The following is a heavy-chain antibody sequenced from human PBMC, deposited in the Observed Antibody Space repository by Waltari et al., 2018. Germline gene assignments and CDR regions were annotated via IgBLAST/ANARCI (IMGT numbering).Heavy chain of an antibody. Sequence: QVQLVESGGGVVQPGGSLRLSCAASGFTFSRYGMHWVRQAPGKGLEWVAFIRYDGSNNYYADSVKGGFTISRDNSKNTLYLQMNSLRAEDTAVYYCAKDRCGGDCYYFDYWGQGTLVTVSS. CDR1: GFTFSRYG. CDR3: AKDRCGGDCYYFDY. J-gene: IGHJ4*02. CDR2: IRYDGSNN. D-gene: IGHD2-21*02. V-gene: IGHV3-30*02.